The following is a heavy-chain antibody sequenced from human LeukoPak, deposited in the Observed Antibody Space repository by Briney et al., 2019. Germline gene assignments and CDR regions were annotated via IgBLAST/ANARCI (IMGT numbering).Heavy chain of an antibody. CDR3: ARDLLGYCSGGSCYSLSLDY. D-gene: IGHD2-15*01. V-gene: IGHV3-21*01. CDR2: ISSSSSYI. J-gene: IGHJ4*02. Sequence: PGGSLRLSCAASGFTFSSYSMNWVRQAPGKGLEWVSSISSSSSYIYYADSVKGRFTISRDNAKNSLYLQMNSLRAEDTAVYYCARDLLGYCSGGSCYSLSLDYWGQGTLVTVSS. CDR1: GFTFSSYS.